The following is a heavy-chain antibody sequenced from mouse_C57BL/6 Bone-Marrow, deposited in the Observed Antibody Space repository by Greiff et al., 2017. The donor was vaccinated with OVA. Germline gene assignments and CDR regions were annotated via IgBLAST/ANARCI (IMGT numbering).Heavy chain of an antibody. V-gene: IGHV1-81*01. J-gene: IGHJ2*01. D-gene: IGHD2-1*01. CDR2: IYPRSGNT. CDR3: ATIYYGNYLDY. Sequence: QVQLQQSGAELARPGASVKLSCKASGYTFTSYGISWVKQRTGQGLEWIGEIYPRSGNTYYNEKFKGKATLTADKSSSTAYMELRSLTSEDSAVYFCATIYYGNYLDYWGQGTTLTVSS. CDR1: GYTFTSYG.